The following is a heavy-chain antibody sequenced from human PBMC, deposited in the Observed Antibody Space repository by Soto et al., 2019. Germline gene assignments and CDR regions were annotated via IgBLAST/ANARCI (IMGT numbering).Heavy chain of an antibody. V-gene: IGHV3-30-3*01. J-gene: IGHJ4*02. D-gene: IGHD2-21*01. Sequence: QVQLVESGGGVVQPGRSLRLSCAASGFTFSSYAMHWVRQAPGKGLEWVAVISYDGSNKYYADSVKGRFTISRDNSKNTLYLQMNSLRAEDTAVYYCAREWVMYYFDYWGQGTLVTVSS. CDR2: ISYDGSNK. CDR1: GFTFSSYA. CDR3: AREWVMYYFDY.